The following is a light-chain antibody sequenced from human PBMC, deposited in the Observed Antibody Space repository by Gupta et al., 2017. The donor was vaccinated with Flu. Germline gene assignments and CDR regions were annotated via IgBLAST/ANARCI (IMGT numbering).Light chain of an antibody. Sequence: SYVLTQPPSVSVAPGQTARITRGGNNIGSNSVHWYQQKPGQAPVVVVYDDSDRPSGIPERFSGSNSGNTATLTISRVEAGDEADYYCQVWDTSSDHFVVFGGGTKLTVL. CDR2: DDS. CDR3: QVWDTSSDHFVV. V-gene: IGLV3-21*02. CDR1: NIGSNS. J-gene: IGLJ2*01.